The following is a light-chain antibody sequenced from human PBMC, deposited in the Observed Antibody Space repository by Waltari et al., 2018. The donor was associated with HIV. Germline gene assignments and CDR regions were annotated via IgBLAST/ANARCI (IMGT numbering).Light chain of an antibody. V-gene: IGKV3-20*01. CDR1: QSISSSY. CDR3: QQYSTSPFT. J-gene: IGKJ5*01. CDR2: GAS. Sequence: ENVLTQFPGTLSLSPGERATLSCRASQSISSSYMAWYQQRPGQAPRLLIFGASSRATGIPDRFLGSGSGTDFTLTISRLVPEDFAVYYCQQYSTSPFTLGQGTRLEIK.